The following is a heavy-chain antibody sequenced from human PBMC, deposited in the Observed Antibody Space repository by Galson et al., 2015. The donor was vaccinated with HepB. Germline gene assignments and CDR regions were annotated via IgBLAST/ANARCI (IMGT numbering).Heavy chain of an antibody. CDR1: GFTFRNYA. CDR2: IIANGHTT. J-gene: IGHJ4*02. V-gene: IGHV3-23*01. Sequence: SLRLSCAASGFTFRNYAMSWVRQAPGKGLEWVSGIIANGHTTYNADSVKGRFTISRDNSKNTLYLQINSLRAEDSAVYYCARGGLPNVADNWGQGTLVTVSS. D-gene: IGHD5-18*01. CDR3: ARGGLPNVADN.